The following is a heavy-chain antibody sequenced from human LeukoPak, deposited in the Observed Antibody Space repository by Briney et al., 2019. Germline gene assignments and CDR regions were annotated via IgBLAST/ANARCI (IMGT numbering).Heavy chain of an antibody. CDR3: ARAISDSTGYYAYCFDS. CDR2: MNPNSGNS. CDR1: GYTFTRND. Sequence: GASVKVSCKTSGYTFTRNDINWVRQATGQGLEWMGWMNPNSGNSGYAQKFQGRVTITRDNSISTAYMELNSLTSEDTAVYYCARAISDSTGYYAYCFDSWGQGTLVTVSS. D-gene: IGHD3-22*01. V-gene: IGHV1-8*03. J-gene: IGHJ4*02.